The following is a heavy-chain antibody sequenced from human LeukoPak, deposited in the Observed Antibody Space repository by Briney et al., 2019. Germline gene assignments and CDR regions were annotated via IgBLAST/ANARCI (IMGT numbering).Heavy chain of an antibody. Sequence: GGSLRLSCVASGFTFSRSAMSWVRQAPGKGLEWVSAISGGGGSTYYADSVKGRFTLSRDNTKNTVYLQMNSLRAEDTAVYYCARESNSSSAVDYWGQGTLVTVSS. CDR1: GFTFSRSA. CDR2: ISGGGGST. CDR3: ARESNSSSAVDY. V-gene: IGHV3-23*01. D-gene: IGHD6-6*01. J-gene: IGHJ4*02.